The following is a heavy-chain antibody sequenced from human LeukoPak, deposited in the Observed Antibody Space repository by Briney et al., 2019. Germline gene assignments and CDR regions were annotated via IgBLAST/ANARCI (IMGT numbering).Heavy chain of an antibody. CDR1: GGSISSYY. J-gene: IGHJ3*02. Sequence: PSETLSLTCTVSGGSISSYYWSWIRQPPGKGLEWIGYIYYSGSTNYNPSLKSRVTISVDTSKNQFSLKLSSVTAADTAVYYCARRYCSSTSCSHRAFDIWGQGTMVTVSS. CDR3: ARRYCSSTSCSHRAFDI. V-gene: IGHV4-59*01. CDR2: IYYSGST. D-gene: IGHD2-2*01.